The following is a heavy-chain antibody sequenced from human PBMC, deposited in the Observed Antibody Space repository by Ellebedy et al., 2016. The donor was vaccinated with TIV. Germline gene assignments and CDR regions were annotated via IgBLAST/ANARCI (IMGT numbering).Heavy chain of an antibody. CDR1: GFPLSTHA. J-gene: IGHJ5*02. CDR2: ISASCGST. V-gene: IGHV3-23*01. D-gene: IGHD6-13*01. CDR3: AGGEVLGVGQKLGRLDP. Sequence: GESLKISCAASGFPLSTHAMSPVPLVPGKGLECVSAISASCGSTYYADSVRGRFTISRDNAKNSLYLQMTSLRAEDTAVYYWAGGEVLGVGQKLGRLDPWGQGTLVTVS.